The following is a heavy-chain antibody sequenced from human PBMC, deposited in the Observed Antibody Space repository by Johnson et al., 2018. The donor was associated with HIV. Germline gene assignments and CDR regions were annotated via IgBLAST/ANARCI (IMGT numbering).Heavy chain of an antibody. CDR1: GFTFTSYT. CDR2: ISSDGTNK. J-gene: IGHJ3*02. V-gene: IGHV3-30-3*01. CDR3: ARDGHSSTPRCAFDI. D-gene: IGHD6-13*01. Sequence: QVQLVESGGGVVQPGRSLRLSCAASGFTFTSYTIHWVRQAPGKGLEWVALISSDGTNKYYADSVKGRFTISRDNSKNTLYLQMDSLRAEDTAVYYCARDGHSSTPRCAFDIWGQGTMVTVSS.